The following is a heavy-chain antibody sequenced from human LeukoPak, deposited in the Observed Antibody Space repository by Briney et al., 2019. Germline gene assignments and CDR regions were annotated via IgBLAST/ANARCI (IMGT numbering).Heavy chain of an antibody. CDR3: ARGLGLHSY. D-gene: IGHD5/OR15-5a*01. Sequence: SETLSLTCAVYGGSLSGYYWSWIRQPPGKGLEWIGEINHSGSTNYNPSLKSRVTISVDTSKNQFSLKLSSVTAADTAVYYCARGLGLHSYWGQGTLVTVSS. V-gene: IGHV4-34*01. CDR2: INHSGST. J-gene: IGHJ4*02. CDR1: GGSLSGYY.